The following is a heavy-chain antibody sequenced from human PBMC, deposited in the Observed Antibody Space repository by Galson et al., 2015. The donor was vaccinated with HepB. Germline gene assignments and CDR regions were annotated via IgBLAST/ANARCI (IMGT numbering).Heavy chain of an antibody. D-gene: IGHD2-15*01. CDR1: GYTFTSYA. V-gene: IGHV1-3*01. Sequence: SVKVSCKASGYTFTSYAMHWVRLAPGQRLEWMGWINAGNGNTKYSQKFQGRVTITRDTSASTAYMELSSLRSEDTAVYYCARADGRYCSGGSCYSSPFQHRGQGTLVTVSS. CDR3: ARADGRYCSGGSCYSSPFQH. J-gene: IGHJ1*01. CDR2: INAGNGNT.